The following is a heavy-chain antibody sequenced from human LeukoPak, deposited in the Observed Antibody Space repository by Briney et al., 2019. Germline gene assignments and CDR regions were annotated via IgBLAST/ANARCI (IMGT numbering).Heavy chain of an antibody. CDR2: INPNSGGT. CDR1: GYSFTGSY. D-gene: IGHD6-19*01. Sequence: GASVKVSCKASGYSFTGSYMHWVRQAPGQGLEWMGWINPNSGGTNYAQKFQGRVTMTRDTSISTTSMELSRLRSENTEVYAVARDEGGIVVAGTFSWFDPWGQGTLVTVSS. J-gene: IGHJ5*02. V-gene: IGHV1-2*02. CDR3: ARDEGGIVVAGTFSWFDP.